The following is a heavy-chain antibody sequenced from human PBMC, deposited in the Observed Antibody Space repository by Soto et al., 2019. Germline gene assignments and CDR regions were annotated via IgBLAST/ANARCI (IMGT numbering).Heavy chain of an antibody. CDR2: ISGSGGST. V-gene: IGHV3-23*01. CDR1: GFTFSSYA. Sequence: PGGSLRLSCAASGFTFSSYAMSWVRQAPWKGLEWVSAISGSGGSTYYADSVKGRFTISRDNSKNTLYLQMNSLRAEDTAVYYCAKAHITMIVVVPKTPFDYWGQGTLVTVSS. J-gene: IGHJ4*02. CDR3: AKAHITMIVVVPKTPFDY. D-gene: IGHD3-22*01.